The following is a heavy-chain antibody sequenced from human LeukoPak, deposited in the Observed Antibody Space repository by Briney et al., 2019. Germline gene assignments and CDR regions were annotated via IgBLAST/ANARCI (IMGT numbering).Heavy chain of an antibody. J-gene: IGHJ4*02. CDR1: GFTFSSYG. Sequence: GGSLRLSCAASGFTFSSYGMHWVRQAPGKGLEWVAVIWYDGSNNYYADSVQGRFTISRDNSKNTLYLQMNSLRAEDTAVYYCAKDGPRGSYGYWGQGTLVTVSS. V-gene: IGHV3-33*06. CDR3: AKDGPRGSYGY. CDR2: IWYDGSNN. D-gene: IGHD1-26*01.